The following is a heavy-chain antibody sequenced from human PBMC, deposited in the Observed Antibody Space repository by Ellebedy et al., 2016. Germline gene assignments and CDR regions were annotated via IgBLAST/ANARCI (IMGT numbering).Heavy chain of an antibody. Sequence: SETLSLXXNVSGYSITSGYYWGWIRQTPGKGLEWFAYIYDTGTTHYNPSFMSRVSLSVDTSKNVFSLRLTSVTPEDSAVYYCAREWSGFDFWGQGTMVTVSS. CDR3: AREWSGFDF. J-gene: IGHJ3*01. D-gene: IGHD2-15*01. CDR2: IYDTGTT. CDR1: GYSITSGYY. V-gene: IGHV4-38-2*02.